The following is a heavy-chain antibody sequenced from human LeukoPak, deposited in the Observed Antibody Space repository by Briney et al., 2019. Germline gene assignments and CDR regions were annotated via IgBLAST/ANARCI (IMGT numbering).Heavy chain of an antibody. CDR1: GFTFSSYA. D-gene: IGHD3-10*02. Sequence: GGSLRLSCAASGFTFSSYAMSWVRPAPGKGLEWVSAISGSGGSTYYADSVKGRFTISRDNAKNSLYLQMNSLRAEDTAVYYCAELGITMIGGVWGKGTTVTISS. V-gene: IGHV3-23*01. CDR2: ISGSGGST. CDR3: AELGITMIGGV. J-gene: IGHJ6*04.